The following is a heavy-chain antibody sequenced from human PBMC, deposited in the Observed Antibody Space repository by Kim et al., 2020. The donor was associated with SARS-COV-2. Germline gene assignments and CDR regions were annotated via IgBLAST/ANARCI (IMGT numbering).Heavy chain of an antibody. Sequence: ASVKVSCKASGYTFTSYAMHWVRQAPGQRLEWMGWINAGNGNTKYSQKFQGRVTITRDTSASTAYMELSSLRSEDTAVYYCARDLGGAAAYGYWGQGTLVTVSS. V-gene: IGHV1-3*01. CDR3: ARDLGGAAAYGY. CDR2: INAGNGNT. D-gene: IGHD6-13*01. J-gene: IGHJ4*02. CDR1: GYTFTSYA.